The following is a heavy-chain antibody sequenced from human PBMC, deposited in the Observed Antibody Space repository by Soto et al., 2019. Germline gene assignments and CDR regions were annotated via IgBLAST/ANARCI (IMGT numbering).Heavy chain of an antibody. V-gene: IGHV3-23*01. CDR1: GFTFGSYS. CDR3: ARDAISMVRGTNNWFDP. D-gene: IGHD3-10*01. Sequence: GGCLRLSCSASGFTFGSYSMHWVRQSPRKGLEWVSAISGNGIATYYADSVKGRFTISRDNSKNTLYLQMNRLRADDTAVYYCARDAISMVRGTNNWFDPWGQGTLVTVSS. J-gene: IGHJ5*02. CDR2: ISGNGIAT.